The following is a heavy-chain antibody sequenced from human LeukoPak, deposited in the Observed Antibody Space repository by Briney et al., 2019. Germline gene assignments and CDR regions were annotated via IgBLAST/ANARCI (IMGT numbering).Heavy chain of an antibody. Sequence: GGSLRLSCAASGFTFSSDAMSWVRQAPGKGLEWVSAIRANAGSTYYADSVKGRFTISRDSSKNTLYLQMNSLRAEDTAVYYCAKNYGDHVSSRFDCWGQGTLVTVSS. J-gene: IGHJ4*02. CDR3: AKNYGDHVSSRFDC. CDR2: IRANAGST. CDR1: GFTFSSDA. D-gene: IGHD4-17*01. V-gene: IGHV3-23*01.